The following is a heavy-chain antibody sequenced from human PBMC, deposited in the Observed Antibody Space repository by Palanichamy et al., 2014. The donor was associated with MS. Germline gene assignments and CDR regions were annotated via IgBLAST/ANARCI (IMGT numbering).Heavy chain of an antibody. V-gene: IGHV3-21*01. CDR1: GFTFSTYS. D-gene: IGHD5-12*01. Sequence: VQLVESGGGLVKPGGSLRLSCAASGFTFSTYSMDWVRQAPGKGLEWVSSISSSGRYMYYADSVKGRFTVSRDNAKNSLYLQMNSLRAEDTAVYYCARTRRTTSGYDDFDYWGQGTLVTVSS. CDR3: ARTRRTTSGYDDFDY. CDR2: ISSSGRYM. J-gene: IGHJ4*02.